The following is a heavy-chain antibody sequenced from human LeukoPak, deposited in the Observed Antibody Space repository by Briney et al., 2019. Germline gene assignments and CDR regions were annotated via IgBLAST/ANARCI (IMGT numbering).Heavy chain of an antibody. CDR3: ARAEYDFWSGLSQRCYYYMDV. Sequence: GGSLRLSCAASKFTFSSYWMSWVRQAPGKGLEWVADIKVDGNEKYYVDSVKGRFTISRDNAKNSLYLQMNSLRAEDTAVYFCARAEYDFWSGLSQRCYYYMDVWGKGTTVTVSS. D-gene: IGHD3-3*01. CDR1: KFTFSSYW. J-gene: IGHJ6*03. V-gene: IGHV3-7*01. CDR2: IKVDGNEK.